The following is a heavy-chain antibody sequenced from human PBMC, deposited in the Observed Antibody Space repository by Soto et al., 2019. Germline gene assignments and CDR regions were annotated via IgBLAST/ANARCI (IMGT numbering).Heavy chain of an antibody. J-gene: IGHJ6*02. CDR2: INAGNGNT. V-gene: IGHV1-3*01. D-gene: IGHD1-26*01. CDR3: ARDRVVVGAPYYYYGMDV. CDR1: GYTFTSFA. Sequence: ASVKVSCKASGYTFTSFAMHWVRQAPGQRLEWMGWINAGNGNTKYSQKFQGRVTITRDTSASTAYMELSSLRSEDTAVYYCARDRVVVGAPYYYYGMDVWGQGTKVTVSS.